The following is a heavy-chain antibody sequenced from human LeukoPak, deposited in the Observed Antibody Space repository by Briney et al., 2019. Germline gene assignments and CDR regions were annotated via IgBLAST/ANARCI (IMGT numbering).Heavy chain of an antibody. V-gene: IGHV4-34*01. CDR3: ARGFTFTPGRHGITSGLCFDY. D-gene: IGHD3-10*01. CDR2: INHSGST. Sequence: PSETLSLTCAVYGGSFRRYSWSWIRQPPGKGLEWIGEINHSGSTNYNPSLKSRLIISVDTSKNQFSLKLNSVTAADTAVYYCARGFTFTPGRHGITSGLCFDYWGQGALVTVSS. CDR1: GGSFRRYS. J-gene: IGHJ4*02.